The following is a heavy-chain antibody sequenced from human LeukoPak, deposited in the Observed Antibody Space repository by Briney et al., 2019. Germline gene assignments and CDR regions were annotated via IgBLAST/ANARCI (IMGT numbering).Heavy chain of an antibody. D-gene: IGHD1-26*01. Sequence: GGSLRLSCAASGFTFSSSAMSWVRQAPGKGLEWVSAISNNGGYTYYADSVRGRFTISRDNSKNTLYLQMNSLRAEDTAVYYCAKTPEWELPIDYWGQGTLVTVSS. CDR3: AKTPEWELPIDY. CDR1: GFTFSSSA. V-gene: IGHV3-23*01. J-gene: IGHJ4*02. CDR2: ISNNGGYT.